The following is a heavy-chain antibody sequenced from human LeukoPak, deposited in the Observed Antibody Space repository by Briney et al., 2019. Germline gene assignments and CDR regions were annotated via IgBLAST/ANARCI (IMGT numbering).Heavy chain of an antibody. Sequence: GGSLRLSCAASGFTFSSSAMSWVRQAPGKGLEWVSAISNNGGYTYYADSVQGRFTISRDNSKSTLCLQMNSLRAEDTAVYYCAKALSSGWLYYFDYWGQGTLVTVSS. J-gene: IGHJ4*02. CDR1: GFTFSSSA. V-gene: IGHV3-23*01. CDR2: ISNNGGYT. D-gene: IGHD6-19*01. CDR3: AKALSSGWLYYFDY.